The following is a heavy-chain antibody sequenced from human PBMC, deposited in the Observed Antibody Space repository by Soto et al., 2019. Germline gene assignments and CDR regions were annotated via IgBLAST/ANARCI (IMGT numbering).Heavy chain of an antibody. V-gene: IGHV3-30-3*01. D-gene: IGHD1-26*01. CDR3: AGDGRAY. CDR2: MSYDGSNK. J-gene: IGHJ4*02. Sequence: QVQLVESGGGVVQPGRSLRLSCAASGFTFSSYAMHWVRRAPGKGLEWMAVMSYDGSNKYYADSVKGRFTISRDNSKNALYLQMNSLRPEDTALYYCAGDGRAYWGQGTLVIVSS. CDR1: GFTFSSYA.